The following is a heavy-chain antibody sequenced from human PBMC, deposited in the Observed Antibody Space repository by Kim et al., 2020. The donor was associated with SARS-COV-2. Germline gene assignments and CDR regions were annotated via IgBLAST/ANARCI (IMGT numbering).Heavy chain of an antibody. D-gene: IGHD3-3*01. J-gene: IGHJ6*02. CDR3: AKAYDFWSGYSFDYYYYGMDV. V-gene: IGHV3-23*01. CDR2: ISGSGGST. CDR1: GFTFSSYA. Sequence: GGSLRLSCAASGFTFSSYAMSWFRQAPGKGLEWVSAISGSGGSTYYADSVKGRFTISRDNSKNTLYLQMNSLRAEDTAVYYCAKAYDFWSGYSFDYYYYGMDVWGQGTTVTVSS.